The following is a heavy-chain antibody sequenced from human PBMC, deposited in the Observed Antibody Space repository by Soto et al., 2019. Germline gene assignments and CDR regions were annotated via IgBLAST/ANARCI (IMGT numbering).Heavy chain of an antibody. CDR2: ISAYNGNT. CDR3: ARDLGAIYDILTGYGMDV. J-gene: IGHJ6*02. D-gene: IGHD3-9*01. Sequence: QVQLVQSGAEVKKPGASVKVSCKASGYTFTSYGISWVRQAPGQGLEWMGWISAYNGNTNYAQKLQGRVTMTTDTFTSTAXMELRSLRSDDTAVYYCARDLGAIYDILTGYGMDVWGQGTTVTVSS. CDR1: GYTFTSYG. V-gene: IGHV1-18*01.